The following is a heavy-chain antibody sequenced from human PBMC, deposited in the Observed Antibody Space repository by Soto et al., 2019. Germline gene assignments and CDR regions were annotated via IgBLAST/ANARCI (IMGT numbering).Heavy chain of an antibody. D-gene: IGHD1-1*01. CDR1: GFTFSSYG. CDR3: AKEFVQLERLFYYYYGMDV. V-gene: IGHV3-30*18. J-gene: IGHJ6*02. CDR2: ISYDGSNK. Sequence: QVQLVESGGGVVQPGRSLRLSCAASGFTFSSYGMHWVRQAPGKGLEWVAVISYDGSNKYYADSVKGRFTISRDNSKNTLYLQMNSLRAEDTAVYYCAKEFVQLERLFYYYYGMDVWGQGTTVTVSS.